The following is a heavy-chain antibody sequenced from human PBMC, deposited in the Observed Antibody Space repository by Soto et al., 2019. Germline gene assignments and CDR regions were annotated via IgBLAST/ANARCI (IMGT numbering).Heavy chain of an antibody. CDR1: GFTFRNYW. Sequence: EEQLVESGGGLVQPGGSLRLSCAASGFTFRNYWMSWVRQAPGKGLEWVANIKEDGSVKYYVDSVKGRFTISRDNAKNSLYVEMSSLRAEDTGVYYCVGDDWGPAHFWGPGTRVTVSS. D-gene: IGHD7-27*01. V-gene: IGHV3-7*04. J-gene: IGHJ4*02. CDR3: VGDDWGPAHF. CDR2: IKEDGSVK.